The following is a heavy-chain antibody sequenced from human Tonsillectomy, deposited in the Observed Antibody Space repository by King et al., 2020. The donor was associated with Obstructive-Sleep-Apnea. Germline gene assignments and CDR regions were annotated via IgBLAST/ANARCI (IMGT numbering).Heavy chain of an antibody. J-gene: IGHJ4*02. CDR3: ARYTSSSYNFGY. CDR1: GYIFINYD. D-gene: IGHD6-6*01. CDR2: KNPDSGNT. Sequence: QLVQSGAEVKKPGASVKVSCKASGYIFINYDINWVRQVSGQGLEWMGWKNPDSGNTGYAQKFQGRVTMTTNTSTSTAYLELSSLRSEDTAVYFCARYTSSSYNFGYWGQGTLVTVSS. V-gene: IGHV1-8*01.